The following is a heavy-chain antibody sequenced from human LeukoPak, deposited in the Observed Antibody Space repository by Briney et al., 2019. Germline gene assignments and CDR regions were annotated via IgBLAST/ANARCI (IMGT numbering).Heavy chain of an antibody. V-gene: IGHV4-39*01. Sequence: PSETLSLTCTVSGGSISSYYWGWIRQPPGKGLEGIGSIYYSGSTYYNPSLKSRVTISVDTSKNQFSLKLSSVTAADTAVYYCARRVVAGISFDPWGQGTLVTVSS. D-gene: IGHD6-19*01. CDR1: GGSISSYY. J-gene: IGHJ5*02. CDR2: IYYSGST. CDR3: ARRVVAGISFDP.